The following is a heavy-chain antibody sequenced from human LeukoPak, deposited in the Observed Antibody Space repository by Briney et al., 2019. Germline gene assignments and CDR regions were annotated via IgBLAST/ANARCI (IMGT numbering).Heavy chain of an antibody. CDR2: IKQDGSEK. J-gene: IGHJ5*02. V-gene: IGHV3-7*01. D-gene: IGHD5-18*01. Sequence: PGGSLRLSCAASGFTFSSYWMSWVRQAPGKGLEWVANIKQDGSEKYYVESVKGRFTISRDNAKNSLYLQMNRLRAEDTAVYYCGGYSYGNWFDPWGQGTLVAVSS. CDR3: GGYSYGNWFDP. CDR1: GFTFSSYW.